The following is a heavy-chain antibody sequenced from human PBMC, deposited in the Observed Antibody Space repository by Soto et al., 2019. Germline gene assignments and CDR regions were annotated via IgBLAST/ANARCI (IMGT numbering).Heavy chain of an antibody. J-gene: IGHJ4*02. V-gene: IGHV3-21*01. Sequence: GGSLRLSCAASGFTFSSYSMNWVRQAPGKVLEWVSSISSSSSYIYYADSVKGRFTISRDNAKNSLYLQMNSLRAEDTAVYYRARDHSSGFPAYYFDYWGQGTLVTVSS. CDR1: GFTFSSYS. CDR2: ISSSSSYI. D-gene: IGHD6-19*01. CDR3: ARDHSSGFPAYYFDY.